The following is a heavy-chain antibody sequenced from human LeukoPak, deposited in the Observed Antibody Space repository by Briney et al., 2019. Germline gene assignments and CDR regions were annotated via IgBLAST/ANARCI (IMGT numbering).Heavy chain of an antibody. V-gene: IGHV4-39*07. Sequence: SETLSLTCTVSGGSISSSSYYWGWIRQPPGKGLEWIGNIYYSGSTYYNPSLKSRVTISVDTSKNQFSLKLSSVTAADTAVYYCARELWFGEFPIDYWGQGTLVTVSS. J-gene: IGHJ4*02. CDR2: IYYSGST. D-gene: IGHD3-10*01. CDR1: GGSISSSSYY. CDR3: ARELWFGEFPIDY.